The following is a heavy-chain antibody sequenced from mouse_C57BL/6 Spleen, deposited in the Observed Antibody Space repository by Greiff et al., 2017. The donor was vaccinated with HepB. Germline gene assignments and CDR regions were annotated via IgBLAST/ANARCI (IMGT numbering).Heavy chain of an antibody. CDR3: ARMGYYGSSYDAY. J-gene: IGHJ3*01. D-gene: IGHD1-1*01. V-gene: IGHV1-81*01. CDR2: IYPRSGNT. Sequence: VQLQESGAELARPGASVKLSCKASGYTFTSYGISWVKQRTGQGLEWIGEIYPRSGNTYYNEKFKGKATLTADKSSSTAYMELRSLTSEDSAVYFCARMGYYGSSYDAYWGQGTLVTVSA. CDR1: GYTFTSYG.